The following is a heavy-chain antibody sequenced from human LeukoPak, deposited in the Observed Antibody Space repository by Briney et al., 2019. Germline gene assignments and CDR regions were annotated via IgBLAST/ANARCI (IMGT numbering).Heavy chain of an antibody. D-gene: IGHD3-9*01. Sequence: PGGSLRLSCAASGFTVSSNYMSWVRQAPGKGLEWVSVIYSGGSTYYADSVKGRFTISRDNSKNTLYLQMNSLRAEDTAVYYCAKDSGEYYDILTGPGDYWGQGTLVTVSS. CDR2: IYSGGST. J-gene: IGHJ4*02. CDR3: AKDSGEYYDILTGPGDY. V-gene: IGHV3-66*01. CDR1: GFTVSSNY.